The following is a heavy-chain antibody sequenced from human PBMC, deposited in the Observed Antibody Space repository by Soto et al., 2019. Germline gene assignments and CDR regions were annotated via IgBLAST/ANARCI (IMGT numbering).Heavy chain of an antibody. J-gene: IGHJ4*02. CDR1: GFTFSSYS. Sequence: EVQLVESGGGLVQPGGSLRLSCAASGFTFSSYSMNWVRQAPGKGLEWVSYISSSSSTIYYADSVKGRFTISRDNAKNSLYLQMNSLRAEDTAVYYFARDVGNWNYVGFDYWGQGTLVTVSS. CDR3: ARDVGNWNYVGFDY. D-gene: IGHD1-7*01. V-gene: IGHV3-48*01. CDR2: ISSSSSTI.